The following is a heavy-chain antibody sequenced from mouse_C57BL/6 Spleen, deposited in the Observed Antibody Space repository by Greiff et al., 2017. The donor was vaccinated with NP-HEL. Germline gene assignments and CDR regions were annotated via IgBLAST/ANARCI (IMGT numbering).Heavy chain of an antibody. J-gene: IGHJ3*01. CDR1: GYTFTSYW. CDR3: ARECISGWFAY. Sequence: VQLQQSGAELVKPGASVKMSCKASGYTFTSYWITWVKQRPGQGLEWIGDIYPGSGSTNYHEKFKSKATLTVDTSSSTAYIQLSSLTSEDSAVYYCARECISGWFAYWGQGTLVTVSA. V-gene: IGHV1-55*01. D-gene: IGHD3-1*01. CDR2: IYPGSGST.